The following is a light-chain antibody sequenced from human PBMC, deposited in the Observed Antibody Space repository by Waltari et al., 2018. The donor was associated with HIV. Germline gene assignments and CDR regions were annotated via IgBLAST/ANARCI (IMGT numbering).Light chain of an antibody. Sequence: SSELTQDPAVSVALGQTVRITCHGDSLRSYYASWYQQKPGQAPVLVKYGKNNRPPGIPDRFSGSSSGNTASLTITGAQAEDEADYYCNSRDSSGNHHVFGTGTEVTVL. J-gene: IGLJ1*01. V-gene: IGLV3-19*01. CDR3: NSRDSSGNHHV. CDR1: SLRSYY. CDR2: GKN.